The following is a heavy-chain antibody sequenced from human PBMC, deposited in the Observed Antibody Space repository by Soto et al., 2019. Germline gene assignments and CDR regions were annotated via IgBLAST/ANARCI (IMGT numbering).Heavy chain of an antibody. CDR3: ARVSGSYYYGMDV. Sequence: QVQLQESGPGLVKPSGTLSRTCAVSGGSISSSNWWSCVRQPPGKGLEWIEEIYHSGSTNYNPSLKSRVTISVDKSKNQFSLRLTSVTAADTAVYYCARVSGSYYYGMDVWGQGTTVTVSS. CDR1: GGSISSSNW. CDR2: IYHSGST. D-gene: IGHD1-26*01. V-gene: IGHV4-4*02. J-gene: IGHJ6*02.